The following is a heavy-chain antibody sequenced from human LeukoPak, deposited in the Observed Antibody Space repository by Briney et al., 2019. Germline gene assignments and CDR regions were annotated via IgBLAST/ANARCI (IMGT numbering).Heavy chain of an antibody. J-gene: IGHJ4*02. CDR3: ARDFNLGYCSSTSCHRADY. CDR2: ISAYNGNT. D-gene: IGHD2-2*02. CDR1: GYTFTSYA. V-gene: IGHV1-18*01. Sequence: GASVKVSCKASGYTFTSYAMHWVRQAPGQRLEWMGWISAYNGNTNYAQKLQGRVTMTTDTSTSTAYMELRSLRSDDTAVYYCARDFNLGYCSSTSCHRADYWGQGTLVTVSS.